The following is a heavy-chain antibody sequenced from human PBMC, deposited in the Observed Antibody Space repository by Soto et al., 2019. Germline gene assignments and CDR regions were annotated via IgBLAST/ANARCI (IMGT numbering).Heavy chain of an antibody. V-gene: IGHV3-30*18. D-gene: IGHD1-26*01. J-gene: IGHJ4*02. CDR1: GFTFSSDG. CDR2: ISYDGSNK. Sequence: PGGSLRLSGAACGFTFSSDGMFWVRQAPGRGLEWVAFISYDGSNKCSDSVKGRFTISRDNSKNTLYLQMNSLRAEDTAVYYCAKGSYSGRYSDFDCWGQGTLVTVSS. CDR3: AKGSYSGRYSDFDC.